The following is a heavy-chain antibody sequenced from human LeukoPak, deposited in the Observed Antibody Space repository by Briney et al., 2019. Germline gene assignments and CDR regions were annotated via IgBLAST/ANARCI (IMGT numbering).Heavy chain of an antibody. D-gene: IGHD3-10*01. CDR2: IYTSGST. CDR1: GGSISSGSYY. J-gene: IGHJ3*02. Sequence: SSEILSLTCTVSGGSISSGSYYWSWIRQPAGKGLEWIGRIYTSGSTNYNPSLKSRVTMSLDTSKNQFSLKLSSVTAADTAVYYCARDREKAYYGSGSYHKDAFDIWGQGTMVTVSS. CDR3: ARDREKAYYGSGSYHKDAFDI. V-gene: IGHV4-61*02.